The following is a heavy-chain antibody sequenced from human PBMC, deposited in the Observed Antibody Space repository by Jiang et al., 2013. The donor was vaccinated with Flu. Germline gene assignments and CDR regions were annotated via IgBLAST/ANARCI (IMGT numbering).Heavy chain of an antibody. D-gene: IGHD3-16*01. J-gene: IGHJ6*02. CDR3: ARDLDDYVWGSPHAKYYYYGMDV. V-gene: IGHV6-1*01. CDR1: GDSVSSNSAA. CDR2: TYYRSKWYN. Sequence: QTLSLTCAISGDSVSSNSAAWNWIRQSPSRGLEWLGRTYYRSKWYNDYAVSVKSRITINPDTSKNQFSLQLNSVTPEDTAVYYCARDLDDYVWGSPHAKYYYYGMDVWGQGTTVTVSS.